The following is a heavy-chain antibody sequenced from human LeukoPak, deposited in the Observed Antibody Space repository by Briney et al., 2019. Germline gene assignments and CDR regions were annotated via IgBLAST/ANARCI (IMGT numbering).Heavy chain of an antibody. J-gene: IGHJ4*02. Sequence: GVSLRLSCAASGFTFSSYAMHWVRQAPGKGLEWVAVISYDGSNKYYADSVKGRFTISRDNSKNTLYLQMNSLRAEDTAVYYCARGSPSGWPEYYFDYWGQGTLVTVSS. V-gene: IGHV3-30-3*01. CDR1: GFTFSSYA. CDR2: ISYDGSNK. CDR3: ARGSPSGWPEYYFDY. D-gene: IGHD6-19*01.